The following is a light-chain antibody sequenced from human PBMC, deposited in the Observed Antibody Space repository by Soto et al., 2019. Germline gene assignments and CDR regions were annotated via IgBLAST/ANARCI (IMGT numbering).Light chain of an antibody. CDR2: DTS. CDR1: LSVSSA. J-gene: IGKJ5*01. CDR3: HQYNTWPLT. V-gene: IGKV3-15*01. Sequence: EIVMTQSPATLSVSPGKGAALSCRASLSVSSALAWYRQTPGQSPRLLIYDTSTRATGVPARFSGSGSGTEFTLTITSLQSEDFAVYYCHQYNTWPLTFGQGTRLEI.